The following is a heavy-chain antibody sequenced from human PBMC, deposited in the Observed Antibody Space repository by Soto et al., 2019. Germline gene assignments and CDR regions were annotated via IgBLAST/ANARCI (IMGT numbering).Heavy chain of an antibody. J-gene: IGHJ5*02. Sequence: PQSVSLTXLLSPPSTTTGCSCCNWIRQPPGKGLEWIASIYHSGSTYKNPSLKSRVTISVDRSKNQFPLKLSSVTAADTAVYYCVRESAPSGPNWFDTWGPGTLVTVSS. CDR3: VRESAPSGPNWFDT. V-gene: IGHV4-30-2*01. CDR2: IYHSGST. CDR1: PPSTTTGCSC. D-gene: IGHD6-13*01.